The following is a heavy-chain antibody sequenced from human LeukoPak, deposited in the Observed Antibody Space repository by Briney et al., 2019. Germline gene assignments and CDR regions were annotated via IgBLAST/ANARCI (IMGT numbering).Heavy chain of an antibody. Sequence: SETLSLTCTVSGGSISNYWWSWIRQPQGKGLEWIGYVFDSGGTNYNPSLKSRVTISVDTSKKQFSLKLSSVTAADTAVYYCARGYSSSWNYFDYWGQGTLVTVSS. V-gene: IGHV4-59*01. J-gene: IGHJ4*02. D-gene: IGHD6-13*01. CDR3: ARGYSSSWNYFDY. CDR1: GGSISNYW. CDR2: VFDSGGT.